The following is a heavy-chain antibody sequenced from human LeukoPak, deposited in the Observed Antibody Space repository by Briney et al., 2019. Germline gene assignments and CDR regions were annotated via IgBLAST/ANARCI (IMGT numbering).Heavy chain of an antibody. CDR1: GGSFSGHY. Sequence: SETLSLTCAVYGGSFSGHYWSWIRQPPGKGLEWIGEINHSGSTNYNPSLKSRVTISVDTSKNQFSLKLSSVTAADTAVYYCARGGITIFGVVIIPPFDYWGQGTLVTVSS. CDR3: ARGGITIFGVVIIPPFDY. CDR2: INHSGST. V-gene: IGHV4-34*01. J-gene: IGHJ4*02. D-gene: IGHD3-3*01.